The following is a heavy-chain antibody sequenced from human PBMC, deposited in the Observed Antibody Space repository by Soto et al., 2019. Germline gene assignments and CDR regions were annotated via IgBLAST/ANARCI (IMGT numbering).Heavy chain of an antibody. CDR3: ARSDWFDP. Sequence: PGGSLRRSCAASGFTFSGHWMHWVRQAPGKGLVWVSRIKSDGRSTSYADSVKGRLTVSRDNAKNTLYLQMNSLRAEDTAVYYCARSDWFDPWGQGTLVTVSS. CDR1: GFTFSGHW. J-gene: IGHJ5*02. CDR2: IKSDGRST. V-gene: IGHV3-74*01.